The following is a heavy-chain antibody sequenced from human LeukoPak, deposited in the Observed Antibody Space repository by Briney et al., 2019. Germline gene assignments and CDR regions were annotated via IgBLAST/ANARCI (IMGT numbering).Heavy chain of an antibody. CDR2: IGDEGIHK. D-gene: IGHD3-22*01. CDR3: ARDMIMGGPPDYLDY. J-gene: IGHJ4*02. V-gene: IGHV3-30*04. Sequence: GGSLRLSFTTSGFIFSRHSMHWVRQAPGKGLEWVAVIGDEGIHKYYADSVKGRFTISRDDSKNILYLQMDGLRAEDTGVYYCARDMIMGGPPDYLDYWGQGTLVTVSS. CDR1: GFIFSRHS.